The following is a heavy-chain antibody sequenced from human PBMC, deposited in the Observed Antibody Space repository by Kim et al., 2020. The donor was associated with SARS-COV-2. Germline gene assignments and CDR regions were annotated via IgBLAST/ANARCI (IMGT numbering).Heavy chain of an antibody. Sequence: GGSLRLSCAASGFTFSSYGMHWVRQAPGKGLEWVAVISYDGSNKYYADSVKGRFTISRDTSSRDTSKNTLYLQMNSVRAEDTAVYYCARGVAPMGFGDY. CDR2: ISYDGSNK. D-gene: IGHD3-16*01. CDR3: ARGVAPMGFGDY. J-gene: IGHJ4*01. CDR1: GFTFSSYG. V-gene: IGHV3-33*05.